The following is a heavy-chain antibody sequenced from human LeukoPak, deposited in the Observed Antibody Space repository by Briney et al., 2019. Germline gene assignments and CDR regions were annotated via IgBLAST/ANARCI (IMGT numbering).Heavy chain of an antibody. CDR2: INPNSGGT. Sequence: ASVKVSCKASGYTFTSYYMHWVRQAPGQGLEWMGWINPNSGGTNYAQKFQGRVTMTRDTSISTAYMELSRLRSDDTAVYYCARDSGRQQLVIFDYWGQGTLVTVSS. J-gene: IGHJ4*02. D-gene: IGHD6-13*01. V-gene: IGHV1-2*02. CDR1: GYTFTSYY. CDR3: ARDSGRQQLVIFDY.